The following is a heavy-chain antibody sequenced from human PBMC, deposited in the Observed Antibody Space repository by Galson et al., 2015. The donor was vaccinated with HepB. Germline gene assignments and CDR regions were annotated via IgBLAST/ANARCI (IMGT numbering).Heavy chain of an antibody. CDR3: AKGDVAYTSSSGGFDF. V-gene: IGHV3-30*18. J-gene: IGHJ4*02. Sequence: SLRLSCAASGVTFGRYGMHWVRQAPGKGLEWVVIISYDGKTSKYSDSVKGRFTISRDNPKNTHYLQMNSLRNEDSAVYFCAKGDVAYTSSSGGFDFWGQGTRVTVSS. D-gene: IGHD6-6*01. CDR2: ISYDGKTS. CDR1: GVTFGRYG.